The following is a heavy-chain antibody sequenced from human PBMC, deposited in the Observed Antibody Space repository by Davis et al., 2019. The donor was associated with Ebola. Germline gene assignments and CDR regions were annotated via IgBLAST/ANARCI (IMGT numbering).Heavy chain of an antibody. CDR2: INHSGST. D-gene: IGHD2-2*01. Sequence: PSETLSLTCAVYGGSFSDYYWSWIRQPPGKGLEWIGEINHSGSTNYNPSLKSRVTISVDTSKNQFSLKLTSVTAADTAVYYCARGKECLTTNCYFISKYYFDYWGQGTLVTVSS. CDR3: ARGKECLTTNCYFISKYYFDY. CDR1: GGSFSDYY. J-gene: IGHJ4*02. V-gene: IGHV4-34*01.